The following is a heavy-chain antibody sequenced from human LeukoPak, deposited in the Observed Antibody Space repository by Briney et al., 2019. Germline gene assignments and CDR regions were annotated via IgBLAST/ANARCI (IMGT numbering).Heavy chain of an antibody. CDR3: ARDADGYCSGGSCFNWFDP. Sequence: PGGSLRLSCAASDFTFSTYGMHWVRQAPGKGLEWVTFIWHDGSNKYYTDSVKGRFTISRENSENTLHLEMNSLRAEDTAVYYCARDADGYCSGGSCFNWFDPWGQGTLVTVSS. D-gene: IGHD2-15*01. CDR2: IWHDGSNK. CDR1: DFTFSTYG. V-gene: IGHV3-33*01. J-gene: IGHJ5*02.